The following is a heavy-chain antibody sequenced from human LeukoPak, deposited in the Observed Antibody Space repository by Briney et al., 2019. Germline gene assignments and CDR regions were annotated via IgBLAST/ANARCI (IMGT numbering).Heavy chain of an antibody. CDR3: AREGCSGGSCYSGWFDP. D-gene: IGHD2-15*01. Sequence: PGGSLRLSCAASGFTFSDYYMSWIRQAPGKGLEWVSYISSSGSTIYYADSVKGRFTISRDNSKNTLYLQINSLRTEDTAVYYCAREGCSGGSCYSGWFDPWGQGTLVTVSS. V-gene: IGHV3-11*04. J-gene: IGHJ5*02. CDR2: ISSSGSTI. CDR1: GFTFSDYY.